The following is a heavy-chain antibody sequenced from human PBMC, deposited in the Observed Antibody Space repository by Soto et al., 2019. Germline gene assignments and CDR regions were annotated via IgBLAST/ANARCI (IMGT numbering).Heavy chain of an antibody. V-gene: IGHV4-4*02. Sequence: PSETLSLTWAVARGSSGGSGGWSWVRQPPGKGLEWIGETHLTGTTNYNPSLRGRVTILIDKSKSQFSLSLTSVSAADTAVYFCASNRFRGCDFALWGHRTPVPVSS. CDR2: THLTGTT. J-gene: IGHJ4*01. D-gene: IGHD6-19*01. CDR1: RGSSGGSGG. CDR3: ASNRFRGCDFAL.